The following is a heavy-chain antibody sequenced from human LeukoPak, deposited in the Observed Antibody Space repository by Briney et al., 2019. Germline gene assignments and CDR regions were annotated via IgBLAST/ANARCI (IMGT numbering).Heavy chain of an antibody. V-gene: IGHV3-30*18. D-gene: IGHD1-26*01. CDR2: ISYDGSNK. CDR3: AKGFKEWELLLPFDY. CDR1: GFTFSSYG. Sequence: GGSLRLSCAASGFTFSSYGMHWVRQAPGKGLEWVAVISYDGSNKYYADSVKSRFTISRDNSKNTLYLQMNSLRAEDTAVYYCAKGFKEWELLLPFDYWGQGTLVTVSS. J-gene: IGHJ4*02.